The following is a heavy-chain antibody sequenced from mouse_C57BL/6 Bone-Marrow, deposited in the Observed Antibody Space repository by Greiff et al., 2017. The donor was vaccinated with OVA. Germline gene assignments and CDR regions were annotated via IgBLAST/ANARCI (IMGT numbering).Heavy chain of an antibody. CDR1: GYSITSGYY. CDR2: ISYDGSN. D-gene: IGHD1-1*02. J-gene: IGHJ4*01. CDR3: ARDGTFYAMYY. V-gene: IGHV3-6*01. Sequence: DVQLVESGPGLVKPSQSLSLTCSVTGYSITSGYYWNWIRQFPGNKLEWMGYISYDGSNNYNPSLKNRISITRDTSKNQFFLKLNSVTTEDTATYYCARDGTFYAMYYWGQGTSVTVSS.